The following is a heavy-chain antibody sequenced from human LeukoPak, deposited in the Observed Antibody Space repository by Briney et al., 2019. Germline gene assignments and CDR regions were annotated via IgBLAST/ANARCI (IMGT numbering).Heavy chain of an antibody. CDR3: ARVDGYGDYRDY. CDR1: GYTFTSYG. CDR2: IIPIFGTA. Sequence: ASVKVSCKASGYTFTSYGISWVRQAPGQGLEWMGGIIPIFGTANYAQKFQGRVTITADESTSTAYMELSSLRSEDTAVYYCARVDGYGDYRDYWGQGTLVTVSS. V-gene: IGHV1-69*13. J-gene: IGHJ4*02. D-gene: IGHD4-17*01.